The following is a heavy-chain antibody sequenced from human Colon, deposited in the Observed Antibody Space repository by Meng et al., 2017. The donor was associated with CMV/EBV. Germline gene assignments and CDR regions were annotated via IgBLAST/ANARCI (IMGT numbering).Heavy chain of an antibody. V-gene: IGHV3-30*18. Sequence: LSLTCAASGFNFSKSGMHWVRQTPGKGLQWVGVISDDGIITHYGDSVKGRCTISRDNSKNTLFLEVDSLRPDDTAVYYCAKVMGSSSPGFDWWGQGTLVTVSS. CDR3: AKVMGSSSPGFDW. D-gene: IGHD6-6*01. CDR2: ISDDGIIT. J-gene: IGHJ4*02. CDR1: GFNFSKSG.